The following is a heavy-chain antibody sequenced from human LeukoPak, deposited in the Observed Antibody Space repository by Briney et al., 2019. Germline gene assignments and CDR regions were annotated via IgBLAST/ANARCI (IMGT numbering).Heavy chain of an antibody. CDR3: ATMFWSGSYFFEY. D-gene: IGHD3-3*01. Sequence: GGSLRLSCAASGFTFSAYGMSWVRQSPRKGLEWVSGVSGADGTTYYADSVKGRFTIPRDNAKNSLHLQMNSLRVEDSAVYYCATMFWSGSYFFEYWGQGTLVSVSS. V-gene: IGHV3-23*01. J-gene: IGHJ4*02. CDR1: GFTFSAYG. CDR2: VSGADGTT.